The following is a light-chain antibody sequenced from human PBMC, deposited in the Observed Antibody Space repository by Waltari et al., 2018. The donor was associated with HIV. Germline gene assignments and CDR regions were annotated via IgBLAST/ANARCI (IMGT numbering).Light chain of an antibody. V-gene: IGKV1-5*03. CDR3: QQFSSHPIT. CDR2: LAS. J-gene: IGKJ4*01. Sequence: DILLNQSPSTLSASVGHRVTTTCRASQSISNSFAWYQQKPGKAPKVLLFLASSLAYGVSSRFSGSGSGTEFTLSIDDLQPDDLATYYCQQFSSHPITFGGGTKVEIK. CDR1: QSISNS.